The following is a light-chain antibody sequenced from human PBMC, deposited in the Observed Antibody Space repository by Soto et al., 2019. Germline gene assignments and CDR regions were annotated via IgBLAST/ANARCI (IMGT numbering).Light chain of an antibody. CDR3: QQYYSSPLT. CDR2: WAS. J-gene: IGKJ4*01. CDR1: QSVLYSSNNKDY. V-gene: IGKV4-1*01. Sequence: DIVMTQSPASLAVSLGERATINCKSSQSVLYSSNNKDYLAWYQQKPGQPPKLLIYWASTRESGVPDRFSGSWSGTYFTLAISSLQAEDVAVYYCQQYYSSPLTFGGGTKVEIK.